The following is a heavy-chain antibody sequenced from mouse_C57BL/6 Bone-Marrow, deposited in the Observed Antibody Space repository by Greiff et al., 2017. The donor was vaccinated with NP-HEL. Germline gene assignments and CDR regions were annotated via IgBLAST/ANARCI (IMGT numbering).Heavy chain of an antibody. Sequence: EVQGVESGGGLVKPGGSLKLSCAASGFTFSSYTMSWVRQTPEKRLEWVATISDGGSYTYYPDNVKGRFTISRDNAKNNLYLQMSHLKSEDTAMYYCARDGDHYGNAMDYWGQGTSVTVSS. V-gene: IGHV5-4*01. D-gene: IGHD1-1*01. CDR3: ARDGDHYGNAMDY. CDR1: GFTFSSYT. J-gene: IGHJ4*01. CDR2: ISDGGSYT.